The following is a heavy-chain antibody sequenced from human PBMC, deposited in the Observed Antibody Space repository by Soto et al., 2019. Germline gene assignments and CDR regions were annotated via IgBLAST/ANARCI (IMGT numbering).Heavy chain of an antibody. V-gene: IGHV4-59*08. CDR2: IYYRGST. J-gene: IGHJ3*01. Sequence: QVHLQESGPGLVKPSETLSLTCTVSGGSISSYYWSWIRQPPGKGLEWIGFIYYRGSTTYNPSLKRRVPTPVDTSKNQSSLKLSSVTAADTAVYYSASPYRSGWYAAFDLWGQRTMVPVSS. CDR3: ASPYRSGWYAAFDL. D-gene: IGHD6-19*01. CDR1: GGSISSYY.